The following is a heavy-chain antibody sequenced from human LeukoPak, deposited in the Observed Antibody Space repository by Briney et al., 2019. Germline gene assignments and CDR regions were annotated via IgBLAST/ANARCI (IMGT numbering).Heavy chain of an antibody. Sequence: GGSLRLSCAASGFTFSSHGMNWVRQAPGKGLEWVSGISPNGVITYYADSVKGRFTISRDNSKNTLYLQMNSLRPEDTSVYYCARSPTSWYFDYWGQGTLVTVSS. CDR2: ISPNGVIT. D-gene: IGHD2-2*01. CDR3: ARSPTSWYFDY. J-gene: IGHJ4*02. V-gene: IGHV3-23*01. CDR1: GFTFSSHG.